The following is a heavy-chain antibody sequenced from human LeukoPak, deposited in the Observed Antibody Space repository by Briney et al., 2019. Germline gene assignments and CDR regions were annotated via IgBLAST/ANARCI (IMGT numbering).Heavy chain of an antibody. CDR2: INHSGST. D-gene: IGHD6-6*01. CDR1: GGSFSGYY. Sequence: SETLSLTCAVYGGSFSGYYWSWIRQPPGKGLEWIGEINHSGSTNYNPSLKSRVTISVDTSKNHFSLKLSSVTAADTAVYYCARVAAARPDYFDYWGQGALVTVSS. CDR3: ARVAAARPDYFDY. V-gene: IGHV4-34*01. J-gene: IGHJ4*02.